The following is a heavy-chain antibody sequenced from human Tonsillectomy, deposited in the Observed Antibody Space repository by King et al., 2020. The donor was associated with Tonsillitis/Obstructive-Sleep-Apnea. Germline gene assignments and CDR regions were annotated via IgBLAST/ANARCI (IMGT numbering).Heavy chain of an antibody. CDR3: TSDTCSSTSCYLYYYYYMDV. CDR1: GFTLGAYA. D-gene: IGHD2-2*01. V-gene: IGHV3-49*04. CDR2: SGSKAYGGTT. J-gene: IGHJ6*03. Sequence: VHLVESGGVLVKPGRSLRLSCQASGFTLGAYAMSSVRQAAGTGLEWAGFSGSKAYGGTTEYAASVKGRFTISRDDSKSIAYLQMNSLKTEDTAVYYCTSDTCSSTSCYLYYYYYMDVWGKGTTVTVSS.